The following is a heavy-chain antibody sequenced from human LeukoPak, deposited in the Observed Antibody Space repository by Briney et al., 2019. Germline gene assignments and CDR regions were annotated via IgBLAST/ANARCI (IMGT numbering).Heavy chain of an antibody. CDR3: AREPLGYCSSTSRSFSLDY. V-gene: IGHV3-30*02. CDR1: GFTFSSYG. Sequence: GGSLRLSCAASGFTFSSYGMHWVRQAPGKGLEWVAFIRYDGSNKYYADSVKGRFTISRDNSKNTLYLQMNSLRAEDTAVYYCAREPLGYCSSTSRSFSLDYWGQGTLVTVSS. D-gene: IGHD2-2*01. J-gene: IGHJ4*02. CDR2: IRYDGSNK.